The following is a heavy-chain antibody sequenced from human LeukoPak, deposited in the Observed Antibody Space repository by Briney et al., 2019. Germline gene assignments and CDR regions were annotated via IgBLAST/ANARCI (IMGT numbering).Heavy chain of an antibody. CDR2: IGTAGDT. CDR3: ARGVRGSYYEGAYFDY. Sequence: GGALRLSCPASGFTFSSYDMHWVRQATGKGLEWVSAIGTAGDTYYPVSVKGRCTTSRENDKNSLYLQMNSLRAGDTAVYYCARGVRGSYYEGAYFDYWGQGILVTVSS. D-gene: IGHD1-26*01. J-gene: IGHJ4*02. V-gene: IGHV3-13*01. CDR1: GFTFSSYD.